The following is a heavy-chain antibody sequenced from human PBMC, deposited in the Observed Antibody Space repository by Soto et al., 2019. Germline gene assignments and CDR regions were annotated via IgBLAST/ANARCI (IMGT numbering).Heavy chain of an antibody. CDR3: ARIPYDFWSGYKPELFAY. D-gene: IGHD3-3*01. CDR2: IYYSGST. Sequence: QLQLQESGPGLVKPSETLSLTCTVSGGSISSSSYYWGWIRQPPGKGLEWLGSIYYSGSTYYNPSLKSRVTITVDTSKNQFSLRLSSVTAADTAVYYCARIPYDFWSGYKPELFAYWGQGTLVTVSS. CDR1: GGSISSSSYY. J-gene: IGHJ4*02. V-gene: IGHV4-39*01.